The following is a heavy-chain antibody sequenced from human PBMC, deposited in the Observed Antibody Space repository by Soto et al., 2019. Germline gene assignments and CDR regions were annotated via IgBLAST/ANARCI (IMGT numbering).Heavy chain of an antibody. CDR3: ARHSGWELPCFYYYYYGMDV. D-gene: IGHD1-26*01. V-gene: IGHV4-39*01. CDR1: GGSISSSSYY. Sequence: SETLSLTCTVSGGSISSSSYYWGWIRQPPGKGLEWIGSIYYSGSTYYNPSLKSRVTISVDTSKNQFSLKLSSVTAADTAVYYCARHSGWELPCFYYYYYGMDVWGQGTTVTVSS. CDR2: IYYSGST. J-gene: IGHJ6*02.